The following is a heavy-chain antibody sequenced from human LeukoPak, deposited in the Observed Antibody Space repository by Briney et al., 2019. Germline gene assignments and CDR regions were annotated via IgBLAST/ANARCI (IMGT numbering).Heavy chain of an antibody. CDR1: GFTFSSYE. J-gene: IGHJ4*02. CDR2: ISSRGSTI. V-gene: IGHV3-48*03. Sequence: PGGSLRLSCAASGFTFSSYEMNWVRQAPGKGLEWVSHISSRGSTIYYADSVKGRFTISRDNAKNSVYLQMNSLIAEDTSVYYCAREWDDYGDLFDYWGQGTLVTVSS. CDR3: AREWDDYGDLFDY. D-gene: IGHD4-17*01.